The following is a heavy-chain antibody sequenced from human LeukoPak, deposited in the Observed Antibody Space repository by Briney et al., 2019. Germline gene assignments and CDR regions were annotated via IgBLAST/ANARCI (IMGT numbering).Heavy chain of an antibody. Sequence: SETLSLTCAVSGGSISSGGYSWSWIRQPPGKGLEWIGYIYHSGSTYYNPSLKGRVTISVDRSKNQFSLKLSSVTAADTAVYYCARGRGYWYFDLWGRGTLVTVSS. CDR3: ARGRGYWYFDL. J-gene: IGHJ2*01. CDR2: IYHSGST. CDR1: GGSISSGGYS. V-gene: IGHV4-30-2*01.